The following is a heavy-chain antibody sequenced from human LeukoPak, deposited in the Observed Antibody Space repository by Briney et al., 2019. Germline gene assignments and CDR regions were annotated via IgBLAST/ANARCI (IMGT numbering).Heavy chain of an antibody. Sequence: GGSLRLSCAASGFTFSSYSMNWVRQAPGKGLEWVSYISSSSSTIYYADSVKGRFTISRDNAKNSLYLQMNSLRAEDTAVYYCAREISSWLTPGPLDYWGQGTLVTVSS. V-gene: IGHV3-48*04. CDR2: ISSSSSTI. CDR3: AREISSWLTPGPLDY. D-gene: IGHD3-9*01. J-gene: IGHJ4*02. CDR1: GFTFSSYS.